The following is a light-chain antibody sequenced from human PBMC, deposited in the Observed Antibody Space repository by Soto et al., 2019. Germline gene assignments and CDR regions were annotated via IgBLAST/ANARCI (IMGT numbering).Light chain of an antibody. CDR3: QTWGTGIQV. Sequence: QPVLTQSPSASASLGASVKLTCTLSSGHSDYAIAWHQQKPEKGPRYLMKLKNDGSHIKGDGIPDRFSGSSSGAERYLTISSLQSEDEADYYCQTWGTGIQVFGGGTKLTVL. CDR1: SGHSDYA. CDR2: LKNDGSH. V-gene: IGLV4-69*01. J-gene: IGLJ3*02.